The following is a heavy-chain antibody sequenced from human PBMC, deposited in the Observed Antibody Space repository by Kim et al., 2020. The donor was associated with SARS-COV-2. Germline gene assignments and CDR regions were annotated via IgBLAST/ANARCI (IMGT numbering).Heavy chain of an antibody. D-gene: IGHD5-18*01. CDR3: ARDWEPRGYNYGYVLMAY. V-gene: IGHV1-18*01. CDR1: GYTFTSYG. Sequence: ASVKVSCKASGYTFTSYGINWVRQAPGQGLEWMGWISAYNGNTNYAQRLQGRVTMTTDTSTSTAYMELRSLRSDDTAVYYCARDWEPRGYNYGYVLMAYWGQGTLVTVSS. CDR2: ISAYNGNT. J-gene: IGHJ4*02.